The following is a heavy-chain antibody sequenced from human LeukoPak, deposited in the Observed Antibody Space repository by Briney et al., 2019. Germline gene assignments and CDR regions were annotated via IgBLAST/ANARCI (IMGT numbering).Heavy chain of an antibody. V-gene: IGHV3-7*01. CDR3: ARGVPSGVDYFDY. CDR2: IKEDGSEK. CDR1: GFTFSDYY. J-gene: IGHJ4*02. Sequence: GGSLRLSCAASGFTFSDYYMTWVRQAPGKGLEWVANIKEDGSEKYYVDSVKGRFTISRDNAKNSLFLQMNSLRVEDTAVYYCARGVPSGVDYFDYWGQGILVTVSS. D-gene: IGHD3-10*01.